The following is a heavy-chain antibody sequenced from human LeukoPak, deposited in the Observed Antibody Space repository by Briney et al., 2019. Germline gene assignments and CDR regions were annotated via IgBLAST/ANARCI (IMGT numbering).Heavy chain of an antibody. V-gene: IGHV3-7*01. CDR3: ARDPYSGLFDY. Sequence: GGSLRLSCAASGFTFSDYWMTWVRQAPGKGLEWVANIKQDGSVKNYVDSVKGRFTISGDNAKNSLFLQMNSLRVEDTAVYYCARDPYSGLFDYWGQGTLVTVSS. CDR1: GFTFSDYW. D-gene: IGHD4-11*01. J-gene: IGHJ4*02. CDR2: IKQDGSVK.